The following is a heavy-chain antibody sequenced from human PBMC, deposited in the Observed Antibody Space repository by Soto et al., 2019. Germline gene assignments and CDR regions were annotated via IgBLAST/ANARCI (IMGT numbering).Heavy chain of an antibody. J-gene: IGHJ3*02. V-gene: IGHV3-48*01. CDR1: GFTFSSYS. CDR3: ARDWKRITIFGVATRAFDI. D-gene: IGHD3-3*01. CDR2: ISSSSTI. Sequence: GGSLRLSCAASGFTFSSYSMNWVRQAPGKGLEWVSYISSSSTIYYADSVKGRFTISRDNAKNSLYLQMNSLRAGDTAVYYCARDWKRITIFGVATRAFDIWGQGTMVTVSS.